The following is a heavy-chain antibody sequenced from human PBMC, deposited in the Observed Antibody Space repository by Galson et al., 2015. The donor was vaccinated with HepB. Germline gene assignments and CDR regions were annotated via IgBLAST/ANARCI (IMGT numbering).Heavy chain of an antibody. D-gene: IGHD6-6*01. Sequence: SLRLSCAASGFTFSSYWMSWVRQAPGKGLEWVANIKQDGSEKYYVDSVKGRFTISRDNAKNSLYLQMNSLRAEDTAVYYCARDMGAARRVGMDVWGQGTTVTVSS. CDR2: IKQDGSEK. CDR1: GFTFSSYW. V-gene: IGHV3-7*03. CDR3: ARDMGAARRVGMDV. J-gene: IGHJ6*02.